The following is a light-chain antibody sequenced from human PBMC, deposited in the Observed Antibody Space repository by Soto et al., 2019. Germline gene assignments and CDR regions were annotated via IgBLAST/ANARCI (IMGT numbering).Light chain of an antibody. CDR3: QTWGPGVRG. V-gene: IGLV4-69*01. J-gene: IGLJ2*01. Sequence: QSVLTQSPSASASLGASVRLTCTLSSGHSTYSIAWHQQQPEKGPRFLMNLNSDGSLSKGDGIPDRFSGSTSGAERYLTISSLQSEDEADYYCQTWGPGVRGFGGGTKLTVL. CDR2: LNSDGSL. CDR1: SGHSTYS.